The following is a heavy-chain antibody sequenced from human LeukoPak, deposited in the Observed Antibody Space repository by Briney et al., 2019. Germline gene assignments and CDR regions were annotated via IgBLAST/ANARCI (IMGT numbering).Heavy chain of an antibody. J-gene: IGHJ5*02. CDR2: MNPNSGNT. V-gene: IGHV1-8*02. Sequence: ASVKVSCKASGYTFTSYDINWVRQATGQGLEWMGWMNPNSGNTGYAQKFQGWVTMTRDTSISTAYMELSRLRSDDTAVYYCARARIAAAGMGFDPWGQGTLVTVSS. CDR1: GYTFTSYD. D-gene: IGHD6-13*01. CDR3: ARARIAAAGMGFDP.